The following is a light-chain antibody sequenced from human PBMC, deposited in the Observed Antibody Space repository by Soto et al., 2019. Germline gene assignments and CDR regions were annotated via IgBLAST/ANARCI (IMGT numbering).Light chain of an antibody. V-gene: IGKV3-15*01. CDR2: GAS. J-gene: IGKJ1*01. Sequence: EIVLTQSPATLSVSPGERATLSCRASQTVGNTLAWYQQQPGQTPRLLIYGASTTATGIPARFSGSGSGTEFTLIIDRLQSEDFAVYYCLHYKDWPRWTFGQGTKV. CDR1: QTVGNT. CDR3: LHYKDWPRWT.